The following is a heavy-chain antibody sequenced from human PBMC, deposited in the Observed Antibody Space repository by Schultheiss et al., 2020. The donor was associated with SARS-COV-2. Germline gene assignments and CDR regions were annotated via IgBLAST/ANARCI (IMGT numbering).Heavy chain of an antibody. CDR2: IYPGDSDT. V-gene: IGHV5-51*01. CDR1: GYW. D-gene: IGHD6-13*01. CDR3: ACQSAAGIHY. J-gene: IGHJ4*02. Sequence: GESLKISCKGSGYWIAWVRQMPGKGLEWMGIIYPGDSDTRYSPSFQGQVTISADKSISTAYLQWSSLKASDTAMYYCACQSAAGIHYWGQGTLVTVSS.